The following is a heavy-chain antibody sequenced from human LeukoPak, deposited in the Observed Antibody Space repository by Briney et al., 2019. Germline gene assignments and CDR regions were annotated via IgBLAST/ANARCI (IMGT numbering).Heavy chain of an antibody. Sequence: TGGSLRLSCAASGFTFSSYAMSWVRQAPGKGLEWVSAISGSGGSTYYADSVKGRFTISRDNSKNTLYLQMNSLRAEDTAVYYCAKEGTLWFGKLWGGYYFDYWGQGTLVTVSS. CDR2: ISGSGGST. J-gene: IGHJ4*02. CDR3: AKEGTLWFGKLWGGYYFDY. CDR1: GFTFSSYA. D-gene: IGHD3-10*01. V-gene: IGHV3-23*01.